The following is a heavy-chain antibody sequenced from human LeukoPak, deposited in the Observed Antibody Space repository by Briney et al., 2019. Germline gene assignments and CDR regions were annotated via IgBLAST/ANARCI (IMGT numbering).Heavy chain of an antibody. CDR1: GFTFSSCS. J-gene: IGHJ3*02. Sequence: AGGSLRLSCAASGFTFSSCSMNWVRQAPVKGLEWVSYISSSGSTIYYADSVRGRFTISRDNAKNSLYLQMNSLRDEDTAVYYCARTNAFDIWGQGTLVTVSS. CDR2: ISSSGSTI. CDR3: ARTNAFDI. V-gene: IGHV3-48*02.